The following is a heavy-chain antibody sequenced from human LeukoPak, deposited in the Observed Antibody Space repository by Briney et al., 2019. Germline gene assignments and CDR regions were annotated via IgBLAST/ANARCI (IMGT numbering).Heavy chain of an antibody. V-gene: IGHV4-34*01. J-gene: IGHJ5*02. CDR1: GGSFSGYY. D-gene: IGHD6-13*01. Sequence: SETLSLTCAVYGGSFSGYYWSWIRQPPGKGLGWMGEINHSGSTNYNPSLKSRVTISVDTSKNQFSLKLSSVTAADTAVYYCARGRIAAAGRGRNWFDPWGQGTLVTVSS. CDR3: ARGRIAAAGRGRNWFDP. CDR2: INHSGST.